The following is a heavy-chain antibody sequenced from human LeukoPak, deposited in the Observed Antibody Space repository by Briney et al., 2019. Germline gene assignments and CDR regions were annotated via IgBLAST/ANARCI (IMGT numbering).Heavy chain of an antibody. CDR1: GYTFTGYY. V-gene: IGHV1-2*02. D-gene: IGHD4-17*01. Sequence: GASVKVSCTASGYTFTGYYMHWVRQAPGQGLEWMGWINPNSGGTNYAQKFQGRVTMTRDTSISTAYMELSRLRSDDTAVYYCAKILDPTVTKPVDYWGQGTLVTVSS. J-gene: IGHJ4*02. CDR2: INPNSGGT. CDR3: AKILDPTVTKPVDY.